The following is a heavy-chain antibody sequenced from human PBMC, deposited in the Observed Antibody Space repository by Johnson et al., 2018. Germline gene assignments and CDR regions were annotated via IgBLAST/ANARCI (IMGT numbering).Heavy chain of an antibody. D-gene: IGHD3-10*01. CDR1: GFTFSTYA. J-gene: IGHJ4*02. CDR3: AKKTVYFGSGSYYYFDN. V-gene: IGHV3-23*04. CDR2: ISGGGDRT. Sequence: VQLVESGGNLVQLGGSLRLYCAASGFTFSTYAMAWVRQAPGKGLEWVSAISGGGDRTYYADFVKGRFTISRDNSKNTLYLHMSSLRAEDTAVYCCAKKTVYFGSGSYYYFDNWGQGTLVTVSS.